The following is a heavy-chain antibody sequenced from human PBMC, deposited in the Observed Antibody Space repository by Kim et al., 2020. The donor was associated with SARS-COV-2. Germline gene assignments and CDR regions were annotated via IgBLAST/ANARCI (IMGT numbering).Heavy chain of an antibody. CDR2: IYYSGST. CDR3: ARHLFLGAGESNLSYWYFDL. Sequence: SETLSLTCTVSGGSISSSSYYWGWIRQPPGKGLEWIGSIYYSGSTYYNPSLKSRVTISVDTSKNQFSLKLSSVTAADTAVYYCARHLFLGAGESNLSYWYFDLWGRGTLVTVSS. D-gene: IGHD3-10*01. CDR1: GGSISSSSYY. J-gene: IGHJ2*01. V-gene: IGHV4-39*01.